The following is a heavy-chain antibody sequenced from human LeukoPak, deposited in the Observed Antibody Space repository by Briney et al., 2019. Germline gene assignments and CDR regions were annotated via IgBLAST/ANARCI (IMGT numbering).Heavy chain of an antibody. Sequence: GGSLRLSCAASGFTFSSYAVSWVRQAPGKGLEWVSAISGSGGSIYYADSVKGRFIISRDNSKNTLYLQMNSLRAEDTAVYYCAKGVYYDSSAYNAFDIWGQGTMVTVSS. D-gene: IGHD3-22*01. CDR1: GFTFSSYA. V-gene: IGHV3-23*01. J-gene: IGHJ3*02. CDR3: AKGVYYDSSAYNAFDI. CDR2: ISGSGGSI.